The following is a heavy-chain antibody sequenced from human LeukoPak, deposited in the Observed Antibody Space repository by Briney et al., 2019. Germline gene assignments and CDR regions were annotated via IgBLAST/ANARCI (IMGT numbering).Heavy chain of an antibody. J-gene: IGHJ4*02. D-gene: IGHD2-2*01. CDR2: IKQDGSEK. Sequence: GGSLRLSCAAFGFTFSDYWMNWVRQAPRKGLEWVANIKQDGSEKYYVDPVKGRFTISRDNAKNSLFLQMNSLRAEDTAVYYCVREYCGSPSCYLLEKRVDFDYWGQGTLVTVSS. V-gene: IGHV3-7*04. CDR1: GFTFSDYW. CDR3: VREYCGSPSCYLLEKRVDFDY.